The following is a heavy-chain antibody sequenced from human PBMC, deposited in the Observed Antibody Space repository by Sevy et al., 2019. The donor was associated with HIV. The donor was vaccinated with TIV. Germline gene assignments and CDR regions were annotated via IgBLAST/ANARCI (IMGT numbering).Heavy chain of an antibody. CDR3: AKDAKSSGPTGFDY. CDR1: GFTFSSYA. J-gene: IGHJ4*02. CDR2: ISGSDGNT. D-gene: IGHD6-19*01. Sequence: GGSLRLSCAASGFTFSSYAMNWVRQAPGKGLEWVSGISGSDGNTYYADSVKGRFTISRDNSKNTLYLQMNSLRAEDTAVYYCAKDAKSSGPTGFDYWGQGTLVTVSS. V-gene: IGHV3-23*01.